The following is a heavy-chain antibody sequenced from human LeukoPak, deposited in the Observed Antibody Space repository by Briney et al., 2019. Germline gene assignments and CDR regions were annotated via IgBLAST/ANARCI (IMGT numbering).Heavy chain of an antibody. CDR2: IKSKTDGGTT. CDR1: GFTFSNAW. CDR3: TTDKSVDTAIWGWYYYYYYGMDV. V-gene: IGHV3-15*01. J-gene: IGHJ6*02. D-gene: IGHD5-18*01. Sequence: PGGSLRLSCAASGFTFSNAWMSWVRQAPGKGLEWVGRIKSKTDGGTTDYAAPVKGRFTISRDDSKNTLYLQMNSRKTEDTAVYYCTTDKSVDTAIWGWYYYYYYGMDVWGQGTTVTVSS.